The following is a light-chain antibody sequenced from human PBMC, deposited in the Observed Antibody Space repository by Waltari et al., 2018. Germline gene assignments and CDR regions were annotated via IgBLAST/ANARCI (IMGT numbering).Light chain of an antibody. CDR3: QHYLRLPVT. J-gene: IGKJ1*01. CDR2: GAS. CDR1: QSVSRA. Sequence: EIVLTQSLGTLSLSLGERATVSCRASQSVSRALAWYQQKPGQAPRLLIYGASTRATGIPDRFSGSGSGTDFSLTISRVEPDDFAVYYCQHYLRLPVTFGQGTTVEI. V-gene: IGKV3-20*01.